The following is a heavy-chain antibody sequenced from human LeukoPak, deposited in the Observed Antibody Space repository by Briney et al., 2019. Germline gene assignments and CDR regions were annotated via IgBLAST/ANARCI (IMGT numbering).Heavy chain of an antibody. CDR3: ARHPLGYCSSTSCYRVNAFDI. CDR2: IYPGDSDT. J-gene: IGHJ3*02. D-gene: IGHD2-2*01. Sequence: GESLKISCKGSGYSFTSYWIGWVRKMPGKGLEGMGIIYPGDSDTRYSPSFQGQVTISADKSISTAYLQWSSLKASDTATYYCARHPLGYCSSTSCYRVNAFDIWGQGTMVTVSS. CDR1: GYSFTSYW. V-gene: IGHV5-51*01.